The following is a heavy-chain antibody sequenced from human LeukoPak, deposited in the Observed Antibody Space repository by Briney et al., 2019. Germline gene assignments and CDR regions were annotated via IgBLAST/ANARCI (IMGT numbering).Heavy chain of an antibody. J-gene: IGHJ4*02. CDR2: SYTSGST. Sequence: PSETLSLTCTVSVGSLSSGSYYWSWLRQPAGKGLEWVGRSYTSGSTNYNPSLKSRVTISVDTSKNQFSLKLSSVTAADTAVYYCARVNPYCSGGSCSYYFDYWGQGTLVTVSS. CDR1: VGSLSSGSYY. D-gene: IGHD2-15*01. CDR3: ARVNPYCSGGSCSYYFDY. V-gene: IGHV4-61*02.